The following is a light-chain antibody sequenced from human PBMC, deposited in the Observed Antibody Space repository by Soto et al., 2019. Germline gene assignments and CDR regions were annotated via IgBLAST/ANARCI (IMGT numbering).Light chain of an antibody. J-gene: IGLJ1*01. CDR1: SSDVGGYNY. CDR2: EVT. V-gene: IGLV2-14*01. Sequence: QSALTQPASVSGSPGQSITISCTGTSSDVGGYNYLSWFQQHPGKAPKLLLYEVTNRPSGISNRFSGSKSANTASLTISGLQAEDEADYYCCSYAGSSTSYVFGTGTKVTVL. CDR3: CSYAGSSTSYV.